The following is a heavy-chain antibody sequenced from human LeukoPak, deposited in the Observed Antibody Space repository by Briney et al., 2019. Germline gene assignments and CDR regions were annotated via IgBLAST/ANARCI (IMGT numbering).Heavy chain of an antibody. CDR1: GFTVSNNY. CDR2: IAGNSITI. CDR3: AKDLRPDGLYDFDS. V-gene: IGHV3-23*01. J-gene: IGHJ4*02. Sequence: GGSLRLSCAASGFTVSNNYMTWVRQAPGRGLEWVSVIAGNSITIRYADSVKGRFTISRDSSKNTVFLQMNSLKVEDTALYYCAKDLRPDGLYDFDSWGQGTLVTVSS. D-gene: IGHD5/OR15-5a*01.